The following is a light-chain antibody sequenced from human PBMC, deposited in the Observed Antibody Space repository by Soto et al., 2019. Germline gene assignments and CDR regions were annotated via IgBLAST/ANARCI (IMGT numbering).Light chain of an antibody. CDR3: QQYNTYRT. CDR1: QSISRR. J-gene: IGKJ1*01. CDR2: DAT. Sequence: GYSVTLPCRASQSISRRLAWYQLKPGEAPNLLIYDATSLEGRVPTMFSGSGSGTEFTLTSSSLQPDYFATYYCQQYNTYRTFGQGTKVDIK. V-gene: IGKV1-5*01.